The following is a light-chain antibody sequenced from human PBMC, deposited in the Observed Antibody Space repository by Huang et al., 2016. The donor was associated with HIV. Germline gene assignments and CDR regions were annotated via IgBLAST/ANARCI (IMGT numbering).Light chain of an antibody. V-gene: IGKV3-11*01. J-gene: IGKJ4*01. CDR1: QSVSKY. Sequence: EIVLTQSPATLSLSPGERATLSCRASQSVSKYLAWYQQKPGEAPSLLIYDASNRATGIPAMFSGSGSGTDFTLTINSLEPEDSAVYYCQQRSNWPPLTFGGGTKVEI. CDR2: DAS. CDR3: QQRSNWPPLT.